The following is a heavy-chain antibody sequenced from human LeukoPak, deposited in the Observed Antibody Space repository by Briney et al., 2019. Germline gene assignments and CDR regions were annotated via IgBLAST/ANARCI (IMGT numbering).Heavy chain of an antibody. J-gene: IGHJ4*02. CDR2: INTDGRST. Sequence: GGSLRLSCAASGFTFSSYWMHWVRQAPGKGLVWVSRINTDGRSTYYADSVKGRFTISRDNARNTLYLQMNSLRVEDTAVYYCARVKVADSKDSWGQGTLVTVSS. CDR3: ARVKVADSKDS. CDR1: GFTFSSYW. D-gene: IGHD6-19*01. V-gene: IGHV3-74*01.